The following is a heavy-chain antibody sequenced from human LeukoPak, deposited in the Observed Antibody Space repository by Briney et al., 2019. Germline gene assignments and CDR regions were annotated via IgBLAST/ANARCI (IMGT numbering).Heavy chain of an antibody. Sequence: GGSLRLSCAASGFTFSSYAMNWVRQAPGKGLEWVSVITGSGGSTNYADSVKGRFTISRDNSKNTLYLQMSSPRAEDTAVYFCAIVGSPGTVDYWGQGTLVTVSS. CDR2: ITGSGGST. D-gene: IGHD3-10*01. V-gene: IGHV3-23*01. CDR3: AIVGSPGTVDY. CDR1: GFTFSSYA. J-gene: IGHJ4*02.